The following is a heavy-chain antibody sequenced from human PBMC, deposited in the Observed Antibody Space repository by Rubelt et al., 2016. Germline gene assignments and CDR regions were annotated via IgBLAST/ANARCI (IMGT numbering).Heavy chain of an antibody. J-gene: IGHJ2*01. CDR3: ARWSATVVQYWYFDL. D-gene: IGHD4-23*01. Sequence: QVQLQQWGAGLLKPSETLSLTCAVYGGSFSGYYWSWIRQPPGKGLEWIGEIDHSGSTNYNPLLKSLVTISVDTSKNQFSLKLSSVTAADTAVYYCARWSATVVQYWYFDLWGRGTLVTVSS. CDR2: IDHSGST. CDR1: GGSFSGYY. V-gene: IGHV4-34*01.